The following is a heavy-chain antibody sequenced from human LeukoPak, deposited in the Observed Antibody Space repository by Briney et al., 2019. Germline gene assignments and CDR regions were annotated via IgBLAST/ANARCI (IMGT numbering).Heavy chain of an antibody. CDR3: ARYRRYTSWSFSHDAFDI. CDR2: IHPVDSDT. D-gene: IGHD6-6*01. V-gene: IGHV5-51*01. J-gene: IGHJ3*02. Sequence: GDSLKISCKGSGYTFTTYWIGWVRQMPGKGLEWMGFIHPVDSDTKYNPSFQGQVTISADRSISAAYLQWNNLKASDTAMYYCARYRRYTSWSFSHDAFDIWGQGTTVTVSS. CDR1: GYTFTTYW.